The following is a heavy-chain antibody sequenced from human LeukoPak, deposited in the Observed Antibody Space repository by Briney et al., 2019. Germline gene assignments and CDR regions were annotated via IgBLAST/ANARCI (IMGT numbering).Heavy chain of an antibody. CDR1: GGSFSGYY. D-gene: IGHD3-22*01. J-gene: IGHJ3*01. CDR3: ARAPYLSSGS. Sequence: PSETLSLTCAVYGGSFSGYYWSWIRQPPGKGLEWIGEIDHSGSTNYSPYLKSRVTISLDTSKNQFSLKLSSVTAADTAVYYCARAPYLSSGSWGQGILVAVSS. CDR2: IDHSGST. V-gene: IGHV4-34*01.